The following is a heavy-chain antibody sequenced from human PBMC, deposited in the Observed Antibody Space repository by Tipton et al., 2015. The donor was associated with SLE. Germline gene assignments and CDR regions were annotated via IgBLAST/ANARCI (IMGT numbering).Heavy chain of an antibody. J-gene: IGHJ5*02. V-gene: IGHV4-59*08. CDR3: ARYRLAGLDP. D-gene: IGHD6-25*01. CDR2: SHYGGST. CDR1: GGSISGFY. Sequence: TLSLTCTVSGGSISGFYWSWIRQPPGKGLEWIGYSHYGGSTNYNPSLNSRVTISVDPSRNQFSLSLTSVTATDTAVYYCARYRLAGLDPWGQGTLVTVSS.